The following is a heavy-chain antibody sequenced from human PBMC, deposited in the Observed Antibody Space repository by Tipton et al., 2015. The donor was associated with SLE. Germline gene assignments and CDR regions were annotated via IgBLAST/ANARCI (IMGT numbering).Heavy chain of an antibody. V-gene: IGHV4-34*01. CDR1: GGSFSGYY. D-gene: IGHD6-13*01. CDR3: ASGVNIAAAGTDYFGY. Sequence: TLSLTCAVYGGSFSGYYWSWIRQPPGKGLEWIGEINHSGSTNYNPSLKSRVTISVDTSKNQFSLKLSSVTAADTAVYYCASGVNIAAAGTDYFGYWGQGTLVTVSS. J-gene: IGHJ4*02. CDR2: INHSGST.